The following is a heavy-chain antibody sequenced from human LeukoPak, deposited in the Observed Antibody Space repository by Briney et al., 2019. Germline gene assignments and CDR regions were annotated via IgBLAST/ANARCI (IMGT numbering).Heavy chain of an antibody. CDR1: GFTFDDYA. D-gene: IGHD5-18*01. J-gene: IGHJ6*02. CDR3: AKDLAAMVTPLFYGMDV. V-gene: IGHV3-43*02. Sequence: GGSLRLSCAASGFTFDDYAMHWVRQAPGKGLEWVSLISGDGGSTYYADSVKGRYTISRDNSKNSLYLQMNSLRTEDTALNYCAKDLAAMVTPLFYGMDVWGQGTTVTVSS. CDR2: ISGDGGST.